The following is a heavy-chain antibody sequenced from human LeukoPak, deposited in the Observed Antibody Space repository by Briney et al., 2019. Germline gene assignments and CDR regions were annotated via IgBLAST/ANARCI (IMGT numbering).Heavy chain of an antibody. J-gene: IGHJ4*02. D-gene: IGHD2/OR15-2a*01. V-gene: IGHV3-30-3*01. Sequence: GRTLRLSCAASGFTFSNYAIHWVRQAPGKGLEWVAVISYDESNKNYADSVKGRFTISKDNAKNTVYLQMNSLRAEDTAVYYCVSFYETYWGRGTLVTVSS. CDR3: VSFYETY. CDR1: GFTFSNYA. CDR2: ISYDESNK.